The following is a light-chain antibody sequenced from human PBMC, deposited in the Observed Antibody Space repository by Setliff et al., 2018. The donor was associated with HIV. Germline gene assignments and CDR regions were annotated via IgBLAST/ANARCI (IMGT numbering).Light chain of an antibody. V-gene: IGLV1-44*01. Sequence: QSVLAQPPSASGTPGQRVTISCSGSSSNIGSNTVNWYQQLPGTAPKLLIYSNNQRPSGVPDRFSGSKSGNTASLTISGLQAEDEADYYCSSFSTISTQIFGGGTKVTVL. CDR3: SSFSTISTQI. CDR2: SNN. J-gene: IGLJ1*01. CDR1: SSNIGSNT.